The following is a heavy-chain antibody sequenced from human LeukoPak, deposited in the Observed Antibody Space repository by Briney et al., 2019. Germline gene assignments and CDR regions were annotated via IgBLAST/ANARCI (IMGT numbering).Heavy chain of an antibody. CDR3: ARSGWGSSWSDAFDI. D-gene: IGHD6-13*01. V-gene: IGHV1-18*01. J-gene: IGHJ3*02. CDR2: ISAYNGNT. CDR1: GYTFTSYG. Sequence: ASVKASCKASGYTFTSYGISWVRQAPGQGLEWMGWISAYNGNTNYAQNLQGRVSMTTDTSTTTTYMELRSLRSDDTALYYCARSGWGSSWSDAFDIWGQGTMVTVSS.